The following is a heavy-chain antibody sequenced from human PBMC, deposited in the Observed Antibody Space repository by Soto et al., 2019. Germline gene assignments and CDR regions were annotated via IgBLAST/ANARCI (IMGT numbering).Heavy chain of an antibody. CDR3: AIEDSSTPPDYARAY. CDR1: GGTFSSYS. D-gene: IGHD2-2*01. J-gene: IGHJ4*02. Sequence: SVKVSCQASGGTFSSYSITWVRQAPGQGLEWKGGIIPIFGTANYAQKFQGRVTLTADDSTSTASLEPRRLRSEDPAVYYSAIEDSSTPPDYARAYWGQGGRVSVTS. CDR2: IIPIFGTA. V-gene: IGHV1-69*13.